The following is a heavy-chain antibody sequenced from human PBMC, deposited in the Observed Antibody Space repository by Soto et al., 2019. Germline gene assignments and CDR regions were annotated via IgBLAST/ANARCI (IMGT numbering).Heavy chain of an antibody. J-gene: IGHJ3*02. V-gene: IGHV6-1*01. CDR1: GDSVSSNSAA. CDR2: TYYRSKWYN. Sequence: PSQTLSLTCAISGDSVSSNSAAWNWIRQSPSRGLEWLGRTYYRSKWYNDYAVSVKSRITINPDTSKNQFSLQLNSVTPEDTAVYYCARAVGVVVAARDGAFDIWGQGTMVTVSS. CDR3: ARAVGVVVAARDGAFDI. D-gene: IGHD2-15*01.